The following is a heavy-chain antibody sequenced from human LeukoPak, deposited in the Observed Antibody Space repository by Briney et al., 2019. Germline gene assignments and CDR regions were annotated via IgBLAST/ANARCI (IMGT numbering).Heavy chain of an antibody. D-gene: IGHD3-22*01. J-gene: IGHJ4*02. CDR1: GFTFSSYG. V-gene: IGHV3-33*01. CDR3: TRIFYYGTRGYYPDF. CDR2: IWYDGNNK. Sequence: GGSLRLSCAASGFTFSSYGMHWVRQAPGKGLEWVAVIWYDGNNKYYADFVKGRFTISRDNSKNSLYLQMNSLTTEDTAVYYCTRIFYYGTRGYYPDFWGQGTLVTVSS.